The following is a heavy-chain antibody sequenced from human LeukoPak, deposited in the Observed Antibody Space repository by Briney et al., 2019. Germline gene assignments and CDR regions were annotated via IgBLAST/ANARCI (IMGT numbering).Heavy chain of an antibody. CDR2: IRHDGSNK. V-gene: IGHV3-30*02. J-gene: IGHJ3*02. Sequence: GGSLRLSCAASGFTFSSYGMHWVRQAPGKGLEWVAFIRHDGSNKNYADSVKVRFTISRDNSKNTLYLQMDSLRAGDTAVYSCAKDFTIFGAAGWAFDIWGQGTMVTVSS. CDR1: GFTFSSYG. D-gene: IGHD3-3*01. CDR3: AKDFTIFGAAGWAFDI.